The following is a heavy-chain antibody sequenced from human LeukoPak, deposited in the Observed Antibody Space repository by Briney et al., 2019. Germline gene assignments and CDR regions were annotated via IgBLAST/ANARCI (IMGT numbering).Heavy chain of an antibody. CDR3: ARDRYSSMWSVFEY. CDR2: ISSGSSYI. D-gene: IGHD6-13*01. CDR1: GFTFSSSR. V-gene: IGHV3-21*01. Sequence: GGSLRLSCAASGFTFSSSRMNWVRQAPGKGLEWVASISSGSSYIYYADSVKGRFTISRDNSRNTLYLQMNSLSAEDTAVYYCARDRYSSMWSVFEYWGQGALVTVSS. J-gene: IGHJ4*02.